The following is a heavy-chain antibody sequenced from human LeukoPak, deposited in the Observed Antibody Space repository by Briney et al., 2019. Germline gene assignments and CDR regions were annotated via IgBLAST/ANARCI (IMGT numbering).Heavy chain of an antibody. CDR1: GFSFSGYA. V-gene: IGHV1-3*03. D-gene: IGHD6-19*01. CDR3: ARGGKQWRGGNYFDS. Sequence: PGGSLRLSCAASGFSFSGYALHWVRQAPGQSLEWMGWITTGRGETRYSQEFQRRITFTRDTSASTVYMDLSDLRSEDTAVYYCARGGKQWRGGNYFDSWGQGTLVAVSS. CDR2: ITTGRGET. J-gene: IGHJ4*02.